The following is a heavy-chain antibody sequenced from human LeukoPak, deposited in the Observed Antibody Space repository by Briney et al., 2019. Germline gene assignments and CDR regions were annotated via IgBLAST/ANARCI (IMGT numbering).Heavy chain of an antibody. V-gene: IGHV4-59*11. CDR1: GGSISGHF. CDR2: VSYSGDT. Sequence: SETMSLTCTVSGGSISGHFWSWIRQPPGKGLEWIGSVSYSGDTNYSPSFNGRVTISLDTSKSQFSLNLNSVTAADTAVYFCARGGASSRYFGYWGQGTLVTVSS. J-gene: IGHJ4*02. D-gene: IGHD1-26*01. CDR3: ARGGASSRYFGY.